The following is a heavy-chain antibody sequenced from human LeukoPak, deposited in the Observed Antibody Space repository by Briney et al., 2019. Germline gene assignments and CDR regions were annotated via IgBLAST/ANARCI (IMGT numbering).Heavy chain of an antibody. CDR2: ISYDGSNK. CDR3: ARDYGDYVFYYYYYGMDV. D-gene: IGHD4-17*01. V-gene: IGHV3-30-3*01. J-gene: IGHJ6*02. CDR1: GFTFSSYA. Sequence: PGGSLRLSCAASGFTFSSYAMHWVRQAPGKGLEWVAVISYDGSNKYYADSVKGRFTISRDNSKNTRYLQMNSLRAEDTAVYYCARDYGDYVFYYYYYGMDVWGQGTTVTVSS.